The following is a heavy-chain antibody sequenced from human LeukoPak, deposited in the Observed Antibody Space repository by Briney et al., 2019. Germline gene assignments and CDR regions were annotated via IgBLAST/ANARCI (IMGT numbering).Heavy chain of an antibody. CDR1: GFTFNSYS. CDR2: ISSSRSYK. V-gene: IGHV3-21*01. D-gene: IGHD6-13*01. J-gene: IGHJ4*02. Sequence: GGTLRLSCAASGFTFNSYSMNWVRQAPGKGLEWVSFISSSRSYKYYADSVKGRFTISRDNAKNSLYLQMNSLRAEDTAVYYCARCRAAPYYFDYWGRGTLVTVSS. CDR3: ARCRAAPYYFDY.